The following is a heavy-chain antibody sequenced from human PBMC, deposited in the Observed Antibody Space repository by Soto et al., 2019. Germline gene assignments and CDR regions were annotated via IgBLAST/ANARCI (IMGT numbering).Heavy chain of an antibody. D-gene: IGHD3-10*01. J-gene: IGHJ4*02. CDR3: ARAYGSGSYYNDYPHY. Sequence: PGGSLRLSCAASGFTFSSYGMHWVRQAPGKGLEWVAVISYDGSNKYYADSVKGRFTISRDNSKNTLYLQMNSLRAEDTAVYYCARAYGSGSYYNDYPHYWGQGTLVTVSS. CDR1: GFTFSSYG. V-gene: IGHV3-30*03. CDR2: ISYDGSNK.